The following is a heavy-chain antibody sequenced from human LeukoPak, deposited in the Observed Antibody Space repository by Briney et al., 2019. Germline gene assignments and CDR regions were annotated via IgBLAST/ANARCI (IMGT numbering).Heavy chain of an antibody. CDR1: GFSLSTYW. CDR3: ARFPGSYYDSSGYRFDY. J-gene: IGHJ4*02. D-gene: IGHD3-22*01. Sequence: GGSLRLSCAASGFSLSTYWMSWVRQAPGKGLEWVANIKRDGSEKYYVDSLKGRFTISRDNAKNSLYLQVNSLRAEDTAVYYCARFPGSYYDSSGYRFDYWGQGTLVTVSS. CDR2: IKRDGSEK. V-gene: IGHV3-7*01.